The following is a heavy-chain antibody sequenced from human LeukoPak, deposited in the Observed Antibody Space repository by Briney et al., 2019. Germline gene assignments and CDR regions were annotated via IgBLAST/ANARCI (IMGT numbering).Heavy chain of an antibody. CDR2: IGVYNGDT. CDR3: AKDFEDTALFKA. J-gene: IGHJ4*02. Sequence: ASVKVSCKASGYAFTSQGINWVRQAPGQGLEWMGWIGVYNGDTNYAQKFQGRVTMTADTSTTTAYLELGGLTSDDTAVYYCAKDFEDTALFKAGGQGTLVTVSS. V-gene: IGHV1-18*01. D-gene: IGHD5-18*01. CDR1: GYAFTSQG.